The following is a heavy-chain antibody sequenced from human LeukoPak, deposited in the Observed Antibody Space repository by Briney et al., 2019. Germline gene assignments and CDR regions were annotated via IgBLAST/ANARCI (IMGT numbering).Heavy chain of an antibody. Sequence: PSETLSLTCTVSGGSISSYYWSWIRQPPGKGLEWIGYIYHSGSTYYNPSLKSRVTISVDRSKNQFSLKLSSVTAADTAVYYCARAYGDYVSIELDYWGQGTLVTVSS. CDR2: IYHSGST. D-gene: IGHD4-17*01. V-gene: IGHV4-59*12. J-gene: IGHJ4*02. CDR3: ARAYGDYVSIELDY. CDR1: GGSISSYY.